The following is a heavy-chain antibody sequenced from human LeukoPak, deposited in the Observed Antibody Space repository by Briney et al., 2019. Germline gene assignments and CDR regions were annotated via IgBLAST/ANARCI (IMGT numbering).Heavy chain of an antibody. Sequence: GGSLRLSCAASGFTFSSYWMSWVRQAPGKGLEWVANIKQDGSEKYYVDSVKGRFTISRDNAKNSLYLQMNSLRAEDTAVYYCAKCLQYYGDYVRYWGQGTLVTVSS. D-gene: IGHD4-17*01. J-gene: IGHJ4*02. CDR3: AKCLQYYGDYVRY. CDR2: IKQDGSEK. CDR1: GFTFSSYW. V-gene: IGHV3-7*01.